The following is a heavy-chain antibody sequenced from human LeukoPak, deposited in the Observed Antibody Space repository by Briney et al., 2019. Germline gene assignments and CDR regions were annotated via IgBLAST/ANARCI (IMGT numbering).Heavy chain of an antibody. V-gene: IGHV3-23*01. CDR2: ISGSGGST. D-gene: IGHD3-3*01. J-gene: IGHJ4*02. Sequence: GGSLRLSCAASGFTFDDYGMSWVRQAPGKGLEWVSAISGSGGSTYYADSVKGRFTISRDNSKNTLYLQMNSLRAEDTAVYYCAKGTVRFLEWLFSYYFDYWGQGTLVTVSS. CDR1: GFTFDDYG. CDR3: AKGTVRFLEWLFSYYFDY.